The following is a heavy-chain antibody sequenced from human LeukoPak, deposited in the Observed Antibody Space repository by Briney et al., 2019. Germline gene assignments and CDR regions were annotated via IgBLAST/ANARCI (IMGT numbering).Heavy chain of an antibody. CDR2: INHSGST. V-gene: IGHV4-34*01. CDR1: GGSFSGYY. J-gene: IGHJ5*02. CDR3: EVTTVIGNWFDP. D-gene: IGHD4-17*01. Sequence: SETLSLTCAVYGGSFSGYYWSWIRQPPGKGLEWIGEINHSGSTNYNPSLKSRVTISIDTSKNQFSLKLSSVTAADTAVYYCEVTTVIGNWFDPWGQGTLVTVSS.